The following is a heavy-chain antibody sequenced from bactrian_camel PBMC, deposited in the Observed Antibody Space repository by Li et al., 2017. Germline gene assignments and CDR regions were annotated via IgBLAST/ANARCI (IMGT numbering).Heavy chain of an antibody. CDR2: VVIGSGRT. Sequence: QLVESGGGSVQSGGSLRLSCEVSGYTTCLAWWRQVPGDEREAVASVVIGSGRTDYADSVKGRFTITRENAKNTMYLQMVGLKTEDMAVYYCAAGLLADHGLGLGTQVTVS. V-gene: IGHV3S31*01. CDR1: GYTTC. J-gene: IGHJ4*01. D-gene: IGHD5*01.